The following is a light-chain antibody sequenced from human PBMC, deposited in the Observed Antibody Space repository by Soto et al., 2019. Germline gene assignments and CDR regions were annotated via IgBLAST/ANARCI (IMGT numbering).Light chain of an antibody. CDR2: DVS. J-gene: IGLJ2*01. Sequence: QSVLTQPASVSWSPGKSITISCTGTSSDVGGYNYVSWYQQHPGKAPKLMIYDVSNRPSGVSNRFSGSKSGNTASLTISGLQSEDEADYYCSSYTSSSTLVVFGGGTKLTVL. CDR3: SSYTSSSTLVV. V-gene: IGLV2-14*01. CDR1: SSDVGGYNY.